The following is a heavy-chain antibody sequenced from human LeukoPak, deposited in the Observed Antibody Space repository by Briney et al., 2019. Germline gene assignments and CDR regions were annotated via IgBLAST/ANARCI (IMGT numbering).Heavy chain of an antibody. Sequence: EASVKVSCKASGYTFTTYAMNWVRQAPGQGLEWWGWINTNAGDPTYAQGFTGRCVFSLDTSVSTAYLQISRPKAEDTAVYYCARFLGRSAQWFGDVTDYWGQGTLVTVSS. CDR2: INTNAGDP. CDR1: GYTFTTYA. CDR3: ARFLGRSAQWFGDVTDY. V-gene: IGHV7-4-1*02. D-gene: IGHD3-10*01. J-gene: IGHJ4*02.